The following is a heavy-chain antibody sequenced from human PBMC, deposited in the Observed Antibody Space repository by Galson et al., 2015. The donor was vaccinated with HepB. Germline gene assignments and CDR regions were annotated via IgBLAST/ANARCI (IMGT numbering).Heavy chain of an antibody. Sequence: SLRLSCAASGFTFTNYDMSWVRQDPGKGLEWVSSVTKSGDRVYYIDSVKGRFTISRDNSKNTVYLQMNSLRAEDTAIYYCARRAMDRGVRDHWGQGTLVTVSP. CDR1: GFTFTNYD. CDR2: VTKSGDRV. D-gene: IGHD3-10*01. CDR3: ARRAMDRGVRDH. V-gene: IGHV3-23*01. J-gene: IGHJ4*02.